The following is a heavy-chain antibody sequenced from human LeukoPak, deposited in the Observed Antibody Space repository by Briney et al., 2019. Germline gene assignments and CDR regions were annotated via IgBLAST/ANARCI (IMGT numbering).Heavy chain of an antibody. Sequence: KPSETLSLTCTVSGGSISSYYWSRIRQPPGKGLEWIGYIYYSGSTNYNPSLKSRVTISVDTSKNQFSLKLSSVTAADTAVYYCARVSSVGELSLDYWGQGTLVTVSS. CDR1: GGSISSYY. D-gene: IGHD3-10*01. CDR2: IYYSGST. J-gene: IGHJ4*02. CDR3: ARVSSVGELSLDY. V-gene: IGHV4-59*01.